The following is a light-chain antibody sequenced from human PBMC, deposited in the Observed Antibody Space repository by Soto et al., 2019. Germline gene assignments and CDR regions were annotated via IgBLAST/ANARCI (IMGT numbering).Light chain of an antibody. CDR1: SSNIGAGYD. CDR3: QSYDSSLSGWV. CDR2: GNS. Sequence: QSVLTQPPSVSGAPGQRVTISCTGSSSNIGAGYDVHWYQQLPGTAPKLLIYGNSNRPSGVPDRFSGSKSVTSTSLAITGLQAEDTADYYCQSYDSSLSGWVFGGGTKLTVL. J-gene: IGLJ3*02. V-gene: IGLV1-40*01.